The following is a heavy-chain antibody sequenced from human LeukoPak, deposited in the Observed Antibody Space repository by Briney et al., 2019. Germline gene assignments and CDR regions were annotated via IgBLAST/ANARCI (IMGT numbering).Heavy chain of an antibody. J-gene: IGHJ4*02. D-gene: IGHD3-22*01. Sequence: ASVKVSCKVSGYTLTELSMHWVRQAPGKGLEWMGGFEPEYGETFYAQKLQGRVTMTEDTSTDTAYMELRSLRSDDTAVYYCARDGHRMYYYDTSAYRFDYWGQGTLVTVSS. V-gene: IGHV1-24*01. CDR1: GYTLTELS. CDR2: FEPEYGET. CDR3: ARDGHRMYYYDTSAYRFDY.